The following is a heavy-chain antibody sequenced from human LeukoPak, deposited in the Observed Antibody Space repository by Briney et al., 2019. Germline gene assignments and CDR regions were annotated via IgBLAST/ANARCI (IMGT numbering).Heavy chain of an antibody. V-gene: IGHV4-39*01. CDR3: ARTITTITIFGVVSLDAFDI. CDR1: GGSIRNSAYY. Sequence: SETLSLTCSVSGGSIRNSAYYWGWIRQAPGKGLEWIGNIYYSGNTFYNPSLKSRVTISVDTSKNQSSLKLSSVTAADTAVYYCARTITTITIFGVVSLDAFDIWGQGTMVTVSS. D-gene: IGHD3-3*01. J-gene: IGHJ3*02. CDR2: IYYSGNT.